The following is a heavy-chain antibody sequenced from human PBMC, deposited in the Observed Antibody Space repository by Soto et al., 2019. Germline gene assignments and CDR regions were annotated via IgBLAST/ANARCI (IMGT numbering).Heavy chain of an antibody. Sequence: GGSLRLSCATSGLTIDNAWVSWVRQAPGKGLEWVGRLKSETDGGTAEYAAPVKGRFTISRDDSQSTLYSQMNSLSTEETAVYYCSGAEGPDTAYFSLYWGQGT. CDR3: SGAEGPDTAYFSLY. CDR1: GLTIDNAW. D-gene: IGHD1-26*01. V-gene: IGHV3-15*01. CDR2: LKSETDGGTA. J-gene: IGHJ4*02.